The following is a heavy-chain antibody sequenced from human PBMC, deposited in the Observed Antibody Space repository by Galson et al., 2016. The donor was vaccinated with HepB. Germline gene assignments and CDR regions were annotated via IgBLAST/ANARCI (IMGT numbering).Heavy chain of an antibody. CDR3: TREKNPKDYKSRMDV. CDR2: TYSDGRT. Sequence: SLRLSCAASDFSVSDNDMSWVRQAPGKGLEWVAVTYSDGRTPYAESVKGRFTISRDNSKNTLYLQMNSLTADDTAVYYCTREKNPKDYKSRMDVWGQGTTVIVS. V-gene: IGHV3-53*01. J-gene: IGHJ6*02. CDR1: DFSVSDND. D-gene: IGHD3-16*01.